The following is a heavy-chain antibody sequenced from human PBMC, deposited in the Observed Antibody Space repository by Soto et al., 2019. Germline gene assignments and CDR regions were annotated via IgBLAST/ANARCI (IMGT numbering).Heavy chain of an antibody. D-gene: IGHD6-19*01. J-gene: IGHJ3*02. CDR1: GFTFSTYG. CDR2: ISYDGSNK. Sequence: QVQLVESGGGVVQPGRSLRLSCAASGFTFSTYGMHWVRQAPGKGLEWVAVISYDGSNKYYADSVKGRFTISRDNSKNKRHLQIKSLGPEDTAVYYGGKDVGAIAVAGTSQDDFDIWGQGTMVTLPS. CDR3: GKDVGAIAVAGTSQDDFDI. V-gene: IGHV3-30*18.